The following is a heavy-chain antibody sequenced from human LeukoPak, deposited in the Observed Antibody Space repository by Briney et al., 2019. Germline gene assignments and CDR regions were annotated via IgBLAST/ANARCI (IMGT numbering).Heavy chain of an antibody. J-gene: IGHJ4*02. CDR1: GVSITSYY. CDR2: IYYSGST. Sequence: PSETLSLTCTVSGVSITSYYWNWIRQPPGKGLEWIGYIYYSGSTNYNPSLKSRVTISVDTSKNQFSLKLSSVTAADTAFYYCARSGYDSNYFDYWGQGTLVTVSS. V-gene: IGHV4-59*01. D-gene: IGHD5-12*01. CDR3: ARSGYDSNYFDY.